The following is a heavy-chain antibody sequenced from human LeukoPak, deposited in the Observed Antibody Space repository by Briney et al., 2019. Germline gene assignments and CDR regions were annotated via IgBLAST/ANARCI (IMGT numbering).Heavy chain of an antibody. D-gene: IGHD2-15*01. CDR1: GGSINSYY. CDR3: ARVRGDCSGGSCYPLIDY. J-gene: IGHJ4*02. V-gene: IGHV4-59*01. Sequence: SETLSLTCSVSGGSINSYYWSWIRQPPGKGLEWIGNIYYTGSTNYNPSLQSRVTMSVDTSKNQFSLNVSSVTAADTAVYYCARVRGDCSGGSCYPLIDYWGQGTLVTVSS. CDR2: IYYTGST.